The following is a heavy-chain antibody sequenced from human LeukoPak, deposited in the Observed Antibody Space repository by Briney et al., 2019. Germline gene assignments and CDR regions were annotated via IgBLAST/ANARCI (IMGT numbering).Heavy chain of an antibody. V-gene: IGHV3-74*01. J-gene: IGHJ6*03. CDR3: AKGGSYRDYYYYYYMDV. Sequence: GGSLRLSCAASGFTFSSYWMHWVRQAPGKGLVWVSHINSDGSTTTYADSVKGRFTISRDNAKNTLFLQMNSLRAEDTAVYYCAKGGSYRDYYYYYYMDVWGKGTTVTVSS. CDR1: GFTFSSYW. CDR2: INSDGSTT. D-gene: IGHD1-26*01.